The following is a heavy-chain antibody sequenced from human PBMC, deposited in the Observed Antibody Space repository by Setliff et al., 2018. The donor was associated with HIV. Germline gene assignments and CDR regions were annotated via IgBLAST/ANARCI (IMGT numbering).Heavy chain of an antibody. Sequence: SETLSLTCAVYGGSFSGFYWNWIRQPPGKGLEWFGEINHSGSTNYNPSLKSRVTISVDTSKNQFSLRLSSVIAADTAVYYCARGPPGSSIGWYVGYWGQGTLVTVSS. V-gene: IGHV4-34*01. CDR2: INHSGST. CDR3: ARGPPGSSIGWYVGY. J-gene: IGHJ4*02. CDR1: GGSFSGFY. D-gene: IGHD6-19*01.